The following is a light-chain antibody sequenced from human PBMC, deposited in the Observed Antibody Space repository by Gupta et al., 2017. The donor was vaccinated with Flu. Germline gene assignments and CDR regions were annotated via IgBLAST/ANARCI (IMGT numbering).Light chain of an antibody. V-gene: IGKV3-15*01. CDR3: QNYNNRVT. CDR2: GAS. Sequence: PGERATLSCRASQSVSTNLAWYQQKPGQAPGLLIYGASTRATGIPARFSGSGSGTEFTLTISSLQSEDFAVYYCQNYNNRVTFGGGTKVEIK. CDR1: QSVSTN. J-gene: IGKJ4*01.